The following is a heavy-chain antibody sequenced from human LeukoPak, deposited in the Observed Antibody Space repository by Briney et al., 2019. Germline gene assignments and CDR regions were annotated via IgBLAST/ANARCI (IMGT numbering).Heavy chain of an antibody. CDR2: IRYDRGDK. Sequence: GGSLRLSCAASGFTFSTYGMHWVRQAPGKGLEWVAFIRYDRGDKYYADSVKGRFTISRDNSKNTLYLQMNSLRAEDTAVYYCAKAKMVVAATHYFDYWGQGTLVTVSS. D-gene: IGHD2-15*01. J-gene: IGHJ4*02. CDR3: AKAKMVVAATHYFDY. CDR1: GFTFSTYG. V-gene: IGHV3-30*02.